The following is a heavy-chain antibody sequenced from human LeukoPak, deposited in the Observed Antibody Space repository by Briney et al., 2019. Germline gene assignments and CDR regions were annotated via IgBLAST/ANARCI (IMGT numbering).Heavy chain of an antibody. V-gene: IGHV3-48*01. D-gene: IGHD6-13*01. CDR2: ISSTSGTI. CDR3: ARDLAAGILWFAP. CDR1: GFTFNSFG. Sequence: PGGSLRLSCAASGFTFNSFGMNWVRQAPGEGLEWVSYISSTSGTIYYADSVKGRFTISRDSARTSLYLQMNSLRAEDTAVYYCARDLAAGILWFAPWGQGILVTVSS. J-gene: IGHJ5*02.